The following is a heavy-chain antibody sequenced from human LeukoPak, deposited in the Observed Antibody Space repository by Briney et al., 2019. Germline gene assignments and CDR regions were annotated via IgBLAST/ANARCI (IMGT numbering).Heavy chain of an antibody. V-gene: IGHV3-74*01. CDR3: ARGGSPPEALGDAFDI. CDR1: GFTFNNYW. J-gene: IGHJ3*02. D-gene: IGHD1-26*01. Sequence: PGRSLGLSCVGSGFTFNNYWMLWVRRAPGKGLVWVSRFNTDGTTTSYADSVKGRFTISRDNAKNTLSLQMNSLRVEDTAVYFCARGGSPPEALGDAFDIWGQGTMVTVSS. CDR2: FNTDGTTT.